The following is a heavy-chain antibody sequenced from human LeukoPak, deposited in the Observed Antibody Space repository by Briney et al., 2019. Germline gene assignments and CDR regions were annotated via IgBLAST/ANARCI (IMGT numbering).Heavy chain of an antibody. D-gene: IGHD6-19*01. CDR2: ISSGGTT. Sequence: GGSLRLSCAASGFTSSSYAMSSVRQPPGKGLACVSTISSGGTTFYADPVKGRFTISRAKSKNTLYLRINSRRPENTAIYYCAKDYIPVAALAGDFDYWGQGTLVTVSS. CDR1: GFTSSSYA. V-gene: IGHV3-23*01. J-gene: IGHJ4*02. CDR3: AKDYIPVAALAGDFDY.